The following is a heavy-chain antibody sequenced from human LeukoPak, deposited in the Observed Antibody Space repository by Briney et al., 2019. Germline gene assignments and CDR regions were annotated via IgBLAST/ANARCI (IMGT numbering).Heavy chain of an antibody. V-gene: IGHV1-18*01. D-gene: IGHD2-2*01. CDR1: GYTFTSYG. CDR3: ARERPCSSTSCPSGGNAFAI. CDR2: ISADNGNT. Sequence: ASVKVSCKASGYTFTSYGISWVRQAPGQGLEWMGWISADNGNTNYAQKLQGRVTMTTDTSTSTAYMELRSLRADDTAVYYCARERPCSSTSCPSGGNAFAIWGQGTIVTVSS. J-gene: IGHJ3*02.